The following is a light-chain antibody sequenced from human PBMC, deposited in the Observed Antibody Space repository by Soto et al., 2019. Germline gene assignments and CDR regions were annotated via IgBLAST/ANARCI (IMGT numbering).Light chain of an antibody. CDR3: CAHSTSGTHV. CDR1: ASDVGAYKY. J-gene: IGLJ1*01. Sequence: QSVLTQPASVSGSPGQSITISCTGTASDVGAYKYVSWHQQHPGKAPKIIIYDVNSRPSGVSSRFSGSKSGNTASLTISGLQTDYEGDYYCCAHSTSGTHVFGTGTKVTVL. CDR2: DVN. V-gene: IGLV2-14*03.